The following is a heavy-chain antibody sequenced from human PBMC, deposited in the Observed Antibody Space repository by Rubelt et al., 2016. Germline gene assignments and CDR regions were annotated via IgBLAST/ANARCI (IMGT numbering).Heavy chain of an antibody. V-gene: IGHV3-66*01. J-gene: IGHJ4*02. Sequence: EVQLVESGGGLVQPGGSLRLSCAASGFTINTYWMHWVRQAPGKGVEGVSVIYSVGTTFYADSVKGRFSISRDNSKNTLYLQMNSLGADDTAVYYCAKATVTTTDFDYWGQGTLVTVSS. D-gene: IGHD4-17*01. CDR1: GFTINTYW. CDR3: AKATVTTTDFDY. CDR2: IYSVGTT.